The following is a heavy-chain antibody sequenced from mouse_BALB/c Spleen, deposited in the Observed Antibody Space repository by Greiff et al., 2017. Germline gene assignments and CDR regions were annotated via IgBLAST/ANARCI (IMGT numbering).Heavy chain of an antibody. CDR1: GYTFTSYW. Sequence: EVKLMESGTVLARPGASVKMSCKASGYTFTSYWMHWVKQRPGQGLEWIGAIYPGNSDTSYNQKFKGKAKLTAVTSTSTAYMELSSLTNEDSAVYYCTRSERDYYGSSFAYWGQGTLVTVSA. CDR3: TRSERDYYGSSFAY. D-gene: IGHD1-1*01. J-gene: IGHJ3*01. V-gene: IGHV1-5*01. CDR2: IYPGNSDT.